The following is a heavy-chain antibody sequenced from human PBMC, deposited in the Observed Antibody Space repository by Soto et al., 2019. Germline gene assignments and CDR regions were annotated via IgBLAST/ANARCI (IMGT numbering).Heavy chain of an antibody. J-gene: IGHJ5*02. Sequence: VSLRLSCAASGFTFSSYAMSWVRQAPGKGLEWVSGISGSGDSTYYADSVKGRFTISRDNSKNTLYVQMNSLRAEDTAIYYCAMGYSYAPFDPWGQGTLVTVSS. CDR3: AMGYSYAPFDP. V-gene: IGHV3-23*01. D-gene: IGHD5-18*01. CDR2: ISGSGDST. CDR1: GFTFSSYA.